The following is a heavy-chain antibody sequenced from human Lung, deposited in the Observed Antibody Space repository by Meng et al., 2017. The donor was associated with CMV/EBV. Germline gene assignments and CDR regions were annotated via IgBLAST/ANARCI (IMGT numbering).Heavy chain of an antibody. Sequence: SXAASGFTFDDYAMHWVRQAPGKGLEWVSGISWNSGSIGYADSVKGRFTISRDNAKNSLYLQMNSLRAEDTALHYCAKDKGYYPDAFDIWAQGTXVTVSS. CDR1: GFTFDDYA. CDR3: AKDKGYYPDAFDI. J-gene: IGHJ3*02. D-gene: IGHD2-15*01. CDR2: ISWNSGSI. V-gene: IGHV3-9*01.